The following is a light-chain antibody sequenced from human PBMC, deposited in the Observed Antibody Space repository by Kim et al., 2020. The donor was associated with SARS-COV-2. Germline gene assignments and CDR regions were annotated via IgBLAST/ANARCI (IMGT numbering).Light chain of an antibody. CDR3: QQCKGAPWT. J-gene: IGKJ1*01. CDR2: AAS. V-gene: IGKV1-27*01. CDR1: QCISNY. Sequence: ASVGDRVTITCRASQCISNYLAWYQQKPGKVPKLVIYAASALRSGVPSRFSGSGSGTDFTLTITSLQPEDVAVYYCQQCKGAPWTFGHGTKVDIK.